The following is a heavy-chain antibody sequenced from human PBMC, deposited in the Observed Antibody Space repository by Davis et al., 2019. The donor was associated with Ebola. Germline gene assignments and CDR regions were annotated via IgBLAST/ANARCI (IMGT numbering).Heavy chain of an antibody. D-gene: IGHD3-3*01. CDR1: GFTFSSYE. J-gene: IGHJ6*02. CDR3: AKDLRFLEWLRDGMDV. CDR2: ISSSGSTI. V-gene: IGHV3-48*03. Sequence: GGSLRLSCAASGFTFSSYEMNWVRQAPGKGLEWVSYISSSGSTIYYADSVKGRFTISRDNSKNTLYLQMNSLRAEDTAVYYCAKDLRFLEWLRDGMDVWGQGTTVTVSS.